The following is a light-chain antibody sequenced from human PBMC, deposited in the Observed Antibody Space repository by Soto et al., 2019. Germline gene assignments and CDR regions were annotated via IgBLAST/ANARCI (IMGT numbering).Light chain of an antibody. J-gene: IGKJ4*01. CDR3: QQSYSTWLT. CDR1: QSISSY. V-gene: IGKV1-39*01. Sequence: DIQMTQSPSSLSASVGDRVTITCRASQSISSYLNWYQQKPGKAPKLLIYAASSLQSGVPSRFSGSGSGTDFTLTISSLQPEDFATYYCQQSYSTWLTFAGGTKVEIK. CDR2: AAS.